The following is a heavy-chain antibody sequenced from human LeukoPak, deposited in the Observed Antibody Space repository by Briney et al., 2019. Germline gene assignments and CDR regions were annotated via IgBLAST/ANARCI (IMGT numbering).Heavy chain of an antibody. D-gene: IGHD3-10*01. CDR3: ARDSSGVY. J-gene: IGHJ4*02. CDR2: ISSSSSYI. CDR1: GFTFSSYS. V-gene: IGHV3-21*01. Sequence: GGSLRLSCAASGFTFSSYSMNWVRQAPGKGLEWVSSISSSSSYIYHADSVKGRFTISRDNAKNSLYLQMNSLRAEDTAVYYCARDSSGVYWGQGTLVTVSS.